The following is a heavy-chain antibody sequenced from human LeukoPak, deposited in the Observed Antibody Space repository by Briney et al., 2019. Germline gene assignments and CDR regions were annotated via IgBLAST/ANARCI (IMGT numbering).Heavy chain of an antibody. D-gene: IGHD5-18*01. Sequence: ASVKVSCKASGYTFTSYAMHWVRQAPGQRLEWMGWINAGNGNTKYSRKFQGRVTITRDTSASTAYMELSSLRSEDTAVYYCARGTGYSYGLDDAFDIWGQGTMVTVSS. CDR1: GYTFTSYA. J-gene: IGHJ3*02. CDR2: INAGNGNT. CDR3: ARGTGYSYGLDDAFDI. V-gene: IGHV1-3*01.